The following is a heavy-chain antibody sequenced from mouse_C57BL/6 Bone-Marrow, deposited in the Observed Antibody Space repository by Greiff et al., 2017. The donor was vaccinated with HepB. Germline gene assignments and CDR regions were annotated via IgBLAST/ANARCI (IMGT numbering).Heavy chain of an antibody. V-gene: IGHV1-54*01. CDR2: INPGNGDT. CDR1: GYAFTNYL. Sequence: VQLQQSGAELVRPGTSVKVSCKASGYAFTNYLIEWVKQRPGQGLEWIGVINPGNGDTSYNQKFKGKATLTADKSSSTAYMQLSSLTSEDSAVYYCAYGNYNYFDYWGQGTTLTVSS. J-gene: IGHJ2*01. CDR3: AYGNYNYFDY. D-gene: IGHD2-1*01.